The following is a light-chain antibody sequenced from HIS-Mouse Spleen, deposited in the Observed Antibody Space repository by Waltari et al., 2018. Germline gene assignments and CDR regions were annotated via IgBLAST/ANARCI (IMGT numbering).Light chain of an antibody. V-gene: IGKV3-11*01. CDR3: QQRSNWHLT. CDR2: DAS. J-gene: IGKJ4*01. CDR1: QSVSSY. Sequence: IVLTQSPATLSLSPGERATPSCRASQSVSSYLAWYQQKPGQAPRLLIYDASNRATGIPARFSGSGSGTDFTLTISSLEPEDFAVYYCQQRSNWHLTFGGGTKVEIK.